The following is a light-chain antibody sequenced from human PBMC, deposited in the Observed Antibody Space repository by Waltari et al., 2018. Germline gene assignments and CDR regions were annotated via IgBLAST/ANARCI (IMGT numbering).Light chain of an antibody. V-gene: IGLV3-21*01. CDR3: QVWESYGDHLVV. CDR2: YDS. CDR1: NIGSKN. J-gene: IGLJ2*01. Sequence: SYVLTQPPSVSVAPGKTARITCGGSNIGSKNVNWYQQKPGQAPVLVIYYDSDRPSGFPGRFSGSNSGNTATLTISRVEAGDEADYYCQVWESYGDHLVVFGGGTNLTVV.